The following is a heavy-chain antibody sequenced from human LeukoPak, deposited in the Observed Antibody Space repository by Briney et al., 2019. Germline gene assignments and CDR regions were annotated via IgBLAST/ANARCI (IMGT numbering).Heavy chain of an antibody. V-gene: IGHV1-2*02. J-gene: IGHJ6*03. CDR3: ARDPGENYYYYMDV. CDR1: GYTFTGYY. CDR2: INPNSGGT. Sequence: ASVKVSCKTSGYTFTGYYMHWVRQAPGQGLEWMGWINPNSGGTNYAQKFQGRVTMTRDTSISTAYMELSRLRSDDTAVYYCARDPGENYYYYMDVWGKGTTVTVSS. D-gene: IGHD3-16*01.